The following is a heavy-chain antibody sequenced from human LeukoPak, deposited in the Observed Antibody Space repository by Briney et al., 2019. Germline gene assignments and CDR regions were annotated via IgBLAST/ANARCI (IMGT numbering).Heavy chain of an antibody. Sequence: ASVKVSCKASGYTFSDNHMYWIRQAPGQGLECMGWISPKSGGTNYAQKLQGRVTMTTDTSTSTAYMELRSLRSDDTAVYYCAAAYCGGDCQFDYWGQGTLVTVSS. J-gene: IGHJ4*02. CDR1: GYTFSDNH. D-gene: IGHD2-21*02. V-gene: IGHV1-18*01. CDR3: AAAYCGGDCQFDY. CDR2: ISPKSGGT.